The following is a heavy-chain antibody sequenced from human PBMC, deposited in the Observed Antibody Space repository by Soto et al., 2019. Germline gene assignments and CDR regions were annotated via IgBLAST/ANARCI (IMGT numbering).Heavy chain of an antibody. CDR2: IYHSGSS. CDR3: ARDYDYYDSSAYYYLPTFDI. J-gene: IGHJ3*02. V-gene: IGHV4-38-2*02. Sequence: PSETLSLTCAVPGYSISSTYYWGWIRQPPGKGLEWIGSIYHSGSSYYNPSLKSRVTISVDTSKNQFSLKLSSVTAADTAVYYCARDYDYYDSSAYYYLPTFDIWGQGTMVTVSS. CDR1: GYSISSTYY. D-gene: IGHD3-22*01.